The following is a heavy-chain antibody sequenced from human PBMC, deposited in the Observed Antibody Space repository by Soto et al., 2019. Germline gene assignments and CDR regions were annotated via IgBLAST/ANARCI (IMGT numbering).Heavy chain of an antibody. CDR1: DGSFSGYY. V-gene: IGHV4-34*01. J-gene: IGHJ6*02. D-gene: IGHD3-10*01. CDR2: INHNGST. Sequence: SETLSLTSAVYDGSFSGYYWSWIRQPPWQGLEWIGDINHNGSTTSNPSLKSRVTISVDTSKNQCSLKLSSVTAADTEVYYWARAAGLRTTIVRGAMGYYYHGMDVGGQGTTVTVSS. CDR3: ARAAGLRTTIVRGAMGYYYHGMDV.